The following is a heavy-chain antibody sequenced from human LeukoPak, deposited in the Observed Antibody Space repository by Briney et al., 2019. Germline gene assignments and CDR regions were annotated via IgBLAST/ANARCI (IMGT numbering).Heavy chain of an antibody. V-gene: IGHV1-2*02. CDR3: ARGGWNYDFWSGYYSALFDI. J-gene: IGHJ3*02. CDR2: INPNSGGT. D-gene: IGHD3-3*01. Sequence: VKVSCKASGYTFTGHYMNWVRQAPGQGLEWMGWINPNSGGTNYAQKFQGRVTMTRDTSISTAYMELSSLRSEDTAVYYCARGGWNYDFWSGYYSALFDIWGQGTMVTVSS. CDR1: GYTFTGHY.